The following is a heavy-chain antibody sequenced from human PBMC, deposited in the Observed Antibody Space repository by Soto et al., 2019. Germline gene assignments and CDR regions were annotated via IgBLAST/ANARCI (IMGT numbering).Heavy chain of an antibody. Sequence: SETLSLTCTVSGGSVSSGSYYWSWIRQPPGKGLEWIGYIYYSGSTNYNPSLKSRVTMSVDTSKKQFSLKLVSVTAADTAVYYCARGAAAGADYGMGVWGQGTTVTVSS. CDR1: GGSVSSGSYY. J-gene: IGHJ6*02. D-gene: IGHD6-13*01. V-gene: IGHV4-61*01. CDR3: ARGAAAGADYGMGV. CDR2: IYYSGST.